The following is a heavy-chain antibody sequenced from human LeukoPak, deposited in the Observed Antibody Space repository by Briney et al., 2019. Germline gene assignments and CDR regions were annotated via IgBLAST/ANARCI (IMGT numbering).Heavy chain of an antibody. Sequence: SETLSLTCAVYGGSFSGYYWSWIRQPPGKGLEWIGEINHSGSTNYNPSLKSRVTISVDTSKNQFSLKLSSVTAADTAVYYCARGGGARFWSGYGVTYFDYWGQGTLVTASS. CDR3: ARGGGARFWSGYGVTYFDY. J-gene: IGHJ4*02. CDR2: INHSGST. D-gene: IGHD3-3*01. CDR1: GGSFSGYY. V-gene: IGHV4-34*01.